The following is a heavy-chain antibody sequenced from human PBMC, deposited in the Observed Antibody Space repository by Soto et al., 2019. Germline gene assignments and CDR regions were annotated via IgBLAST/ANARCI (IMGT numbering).Heavy chain of an antibody. Sequence: TGGSLRLSCAASGFTFSDYYMSWIRQAPGKGLEWVSYISSSGSTIYYADSVKGRFTISRDNAKNSLYLQMNSLRAEDTAVYYCASACSGGSSYSYYYYYYMDVWGKGTTVTVSS. D-gene: IGHD2-15*01. CDR2: ISSSGSTI. V-gene: IGHV3-11*01. J-gene: IGHJ6*03. CDR1: GFTFSDYY. CDR3: ASACSGGSSYSYYYYYYMDV.